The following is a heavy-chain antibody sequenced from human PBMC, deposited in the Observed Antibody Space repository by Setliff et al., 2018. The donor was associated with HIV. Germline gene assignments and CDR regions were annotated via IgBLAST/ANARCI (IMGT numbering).Heavy chain of an antibody. Sequence: LSLTCAVYGASFSGYYWACIRQSPERGLEFIGEINHSGITNYNPSLKSRVTLSRDASKNQFFLKLTSVTAADTAIYYCARSPGGGRLPYFFDFWGQGTLVTSPQ. CDR3: ARSPGGGRLPYFFDF. D-gene: IGHD2-15*01. CDR2: INHSGIT. J-gene: IGHJ4*02. CDR1: GASFSGYY. V-gene: IGHV4-34*10.